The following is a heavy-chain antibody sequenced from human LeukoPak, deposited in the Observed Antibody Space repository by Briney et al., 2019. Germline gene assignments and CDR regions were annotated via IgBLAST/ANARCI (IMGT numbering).Heavy chain of an antibody. D-gene: IGHD6-13*01. Sequence: GASVKVSCKASGYTFTGYYMHWVRQAPGQGLEWMGWINPNSGGTYYAQKFQGRVTMTRDTSISTAYMELSRLRSDDTAVYYCARGGDSSSWYGWFDPWGQGTRVSVSS. CDR2: INPNSGGT. CDR1: GYTFTGYY. CDR3: ARGGDSSSWYGWFDP. J-gene: IGHJ5*02. V-gene: IGHV1-2*02.